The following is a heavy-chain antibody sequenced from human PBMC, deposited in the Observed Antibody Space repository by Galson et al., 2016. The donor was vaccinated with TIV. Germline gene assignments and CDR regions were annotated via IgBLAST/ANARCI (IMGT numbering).Heavy chain of an antibody. D-gene: IGHD6-19*01. CDR3: ARHSTSGFPTIEVAARRRPFDV. CDR1: GGSFRGYY. CDR2: SNHGERT. J-gene: IGHJ3*01. Sequence: ETLSLTCAVYGGSFRGYYWSWIRQPPGKGLEWIGESNHGERTNYNPSLEGRVALSLDTSKNQPSLRLMSVAAADTAVYFCARHSTSGFPTIEVAARRRPFDVWGQGTLVTVSS. V-gene: IGHV4-34*01.